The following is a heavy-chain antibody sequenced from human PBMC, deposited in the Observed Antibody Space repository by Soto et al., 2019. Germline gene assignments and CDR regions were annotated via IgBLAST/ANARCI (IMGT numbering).Heavy chain of an antibody. Sequence: ASVKVSCKASGYTFTSYGISWVRQAPGQGLEWMGWINAYNGNTNYAQKLQCRFTITTDTSTSTAYMELRSLSSDDTAVYYCARDWFGVDYWGQGTLVTVSS. CDR1: GYTFTSYG. V-gene: IGHV1-18*01. D-gene: IGHD3-16*01. J-gene: IGHJ4*02. CDR3: ARDWFGVDY. CDR2: INAYNGNT.